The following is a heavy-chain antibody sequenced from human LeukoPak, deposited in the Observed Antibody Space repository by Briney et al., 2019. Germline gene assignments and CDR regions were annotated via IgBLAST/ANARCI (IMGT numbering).Heavy chain of an antibody. D-gene: IGHD5-12*01. CDR2: INSDGSSI. Sequence: GGSLRLSCAASGFTLRVYWMHWVRQAPGKGLVWVSRINSDGSSISYADSVKGRFTISRYNAKNTLYLQMNSLRVEDTAVYYCARAWQPDYWGQGTLVTVSS. V-gene: IGHV3-74*01. CDR1: GFTLRVYW. CDR3: ARAWQPDY. J-gene: IGHJ4*02.